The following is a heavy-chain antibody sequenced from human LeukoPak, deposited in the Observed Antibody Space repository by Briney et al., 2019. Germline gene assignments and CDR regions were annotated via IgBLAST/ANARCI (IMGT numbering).Heavy chain of an antibody. V-gene: IGHV1-18*01. J-gene: IGHJ4*02. CDR3: ASGSSGWATGDFDY. Sequence: ASVKVSCKASGYTFTSYGISWVRQAPGQGLEWMGWISAYNGNTNYAQKLQGRVTMTTGTSTSTAYMELRSLRSDDTAAYYCASGSSGWATGDFDYWGQGTLVTVSS. CDR2: ISAYNGNT. D-gene: IGHD6-19*01. CDR1: GYTFTSYG.